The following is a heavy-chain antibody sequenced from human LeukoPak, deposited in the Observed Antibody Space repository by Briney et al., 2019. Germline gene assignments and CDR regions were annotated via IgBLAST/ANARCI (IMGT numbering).Heavy chain of an antibody. J-gene: IGHJ6*03. D-gene: IGHD3-10*01. CDR1: GGTFSSYA. Sequence: ASVKVSCKASGGTFSSYAISWVRQAPGQGLEWMGWISVYNGNTNYAQKLQGRVTMTTDTSTSTAYMELRSLRSDDTAVYYCARESLVTMPLMDVWGKGTTVTVSS. V-gene: IGHV1-18*01. CDR3: ARESLVTMPLMDV. CDR2: ISVYNGNT.